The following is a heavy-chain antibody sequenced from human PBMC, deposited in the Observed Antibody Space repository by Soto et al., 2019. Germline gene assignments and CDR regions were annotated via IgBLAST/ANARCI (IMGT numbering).Heavy chain of an antibody. V-gene: IGHV4-59*08. CDR1: GGSISSYY. CDR3: ARHTPAISISDH. J-gene: IGHJ4*02. Sequence: SETLSLTCTVSGGSISSYYWSWIRQPPGKGLEWIGYIYYSGSTNYNPSLKSRVTISVDTSKNQFSLKLNSMTAADTAVYYCARHTPAISISDHWGQGTLVTVSS. CDR2: IYYSGST. D-gene: IGHD2-15*01.